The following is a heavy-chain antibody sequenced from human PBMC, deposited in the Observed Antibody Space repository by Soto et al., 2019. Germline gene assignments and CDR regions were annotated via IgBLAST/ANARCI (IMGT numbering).Heavy chain of an antibody. D-gene: IGHD3-10*01. CDR3: ARSYYYGSGSDYYYYGMDV. CDR2: IWYDGSNK. Sequence: GGSLRLSCAASGFTFSSYGMHWVRQAPGKGLEWVAVIWYDGSNKYYADSVKGRFTISRDNSKNTLYLQMNSLRAEDTAVYYCARSYYYGSGSDYYYYGMDVWGQGTTVTVSS. V-gene: IGHV3-33*01. J-gene: IGHJ6*02. CDR1: GFTFSSYG.